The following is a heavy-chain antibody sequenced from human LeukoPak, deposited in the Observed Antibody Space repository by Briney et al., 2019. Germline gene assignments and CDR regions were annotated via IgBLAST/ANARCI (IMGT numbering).Heavy chain of an antibody. CDR1: GGSISSYY. CDR2: IYYSGST. D-gene: IGHD6-13*01. CDR3: ACRSPRGMEQQLGKHWYFDL. Sequence: SETLSLTCTVSGGSISSYYWSWIRQPPGKGLEWIGYIYYSGSTNYSPSLKSRVTISVDTSKNQFSLKLSSVTATDTAVYYCACRSPRGMEQQLGKHWYFDLWGRGTLVTVSS. J-gene: IGHJ2*01. V-gene: IGHV4-59*01.